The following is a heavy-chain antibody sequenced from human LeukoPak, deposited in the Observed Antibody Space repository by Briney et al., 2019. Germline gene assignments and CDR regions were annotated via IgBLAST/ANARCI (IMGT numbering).Heavy chain of an antibody. D-gene: IGHD1-26*01. V-gene: IGHV4-39*01. Sequence: PSETLSLTCTVSGGSISSSSYYWGWIRQPPGKGLEWIGSIYYSGSIYYNPSLKSRVTISVDTSKNQFSLKLSSVTAADTAVYYCARLGIWPGYMDVWGKGTTVTISS. CDR3: ARLGIWPGYMDV. CDR2: IYYSGSI. J-gene: IGHJ6*03. CDR1: GGSISSSSYY.